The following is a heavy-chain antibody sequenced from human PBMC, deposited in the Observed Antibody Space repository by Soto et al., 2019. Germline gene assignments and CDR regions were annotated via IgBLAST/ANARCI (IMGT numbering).Heavy chain of an antibody. CDR3: ASARGSSWSLYYYYGMDV. CDR2: IYSGGST. Sequence: EVQLVETGGGLIQPGGSLRLSCAASGFTVSSNYMSWVRQAPGKGLEWVSVIYSGGSTYYADSVKGRFTISRDNSKNPLYLQMNSLRAEDTAVYYCASARGSSWSLYYYYGMDVWGQGTTVTVSS. J-gene: IGHJ6*02. CDR1: GFTVSSNY. V-gene: IGHV3-53*02. D-gene: IGHD6-13*01.